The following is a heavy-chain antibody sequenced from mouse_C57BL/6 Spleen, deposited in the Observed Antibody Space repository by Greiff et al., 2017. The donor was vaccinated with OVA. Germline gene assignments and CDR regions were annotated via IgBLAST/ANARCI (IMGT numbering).Heavy chain of an antibody. CDR3: ARGERYYGSSPWFAY. D-gene: IGHD1-1*01. V-gene: IGHV5-16*01. CDR1: GFTFSDYY. Sequence: EVMLVESEGGLVQPGSSMKLSCTASGFTFSDYYMAWVRQVPEKGLEWVANINYDGSSTYYLDSLKSRFIISRDNAKNILYLQMSSLKSEDTATYYCARGERYYGSSPWFAYWGQGTLVTVSA. J-gene: IGHJ3*01. CDR2: INYDGSST.